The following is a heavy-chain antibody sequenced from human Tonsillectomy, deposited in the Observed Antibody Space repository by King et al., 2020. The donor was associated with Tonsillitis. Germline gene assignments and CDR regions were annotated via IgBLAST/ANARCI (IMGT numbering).Heavy chain of an antibody. CDR1: GVTFSGSA. CDR3: TRASSSSSSFDY. Sequence: VQLVESGGGLVQPGGSLKLSCAASGVTFSGSAMHWVRQASGKGLDWVGGLRSKANSYATAYAASVKGRFTISRDDSKNTAYLQMNSLKTEDTAVYYCTRASSSSSSFDYWGQGTLVTVSS. J-gene: IGHJ4*02. D-gene: IGHD6-6*01. CDR2: LRSKANSYAT. V-gene: IGHV3-73*01.